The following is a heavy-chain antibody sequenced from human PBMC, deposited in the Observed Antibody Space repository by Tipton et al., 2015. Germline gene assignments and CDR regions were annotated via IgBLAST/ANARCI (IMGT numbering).Heavy chain of an antibody. D-gene: IGHD2-15*01. CDR3: ARSAGYCSGGSCYSDPFDI. J-gene: IGHJ3*02. Sequence: SLRLSCAASGFTFSSYWMSWVRQAPGKGLEWVANIKQDGSEGYYVDSVKGRFTISRDNAKNSLYLQMNSLRAGDTAVYYCARSAGYCSGGSCYSDPFDIWGQGTMVTVSS. CDR1: GFTFSSYW. V-gene: IGHV3-7*01. CDR2: IKQDGSEG.